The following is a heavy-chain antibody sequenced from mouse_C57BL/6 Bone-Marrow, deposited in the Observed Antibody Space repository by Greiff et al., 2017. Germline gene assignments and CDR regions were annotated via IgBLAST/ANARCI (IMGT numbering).Heavy chain of an antibody. J-gene: IGHJ2*01. D-gene: IGHD2-5*01. CDR1: GYTFTDYW. CDR3: ARDGYYSNSDIDY. Sequence: VQLQQSGAELMKPGASVKLSCKATGYTFTDYWIEWVKQRPGHGLEWIGEILPGSGSTNYTETFKGQATFTADTSSNTAYMQLCSLTTEDSAIXSCARDGYYSNSDIDYWGQGTTLTVSS. V-gene: IGHV1-9*01. CDR2: ILPGSGST.